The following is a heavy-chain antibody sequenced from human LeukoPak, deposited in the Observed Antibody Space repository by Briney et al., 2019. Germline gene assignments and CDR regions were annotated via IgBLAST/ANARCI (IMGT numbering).Heavy chain of an antibody. CDR1: GGSFSGYY. Sequence: SETLSLTCAVYGGSFSGYYWSWIRQPPGKGLEWIGYIYYSGSTNYNPSLKSRVTISVDTSKNQFSLKLSSVTAADTAVYYCARDRSGYLGAFDIWGQGTMVTVSS. D-gene: IGHD5-12*01. CDR2: IYYSGST. V-gene: IGHV4-59*01. CDR3: ARDRSGYLGAFDI. J-gene: IGHJ3*02.